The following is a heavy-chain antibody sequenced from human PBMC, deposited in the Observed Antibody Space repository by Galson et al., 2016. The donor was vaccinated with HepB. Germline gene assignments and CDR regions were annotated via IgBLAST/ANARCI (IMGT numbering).Heavy chain of an antibody. CDR3: ARDGMDFYGLDV. CDR1: GFTFSSYA. D-gene: IGHD1-14*01. CDR2: ISYHGSNK. J-gene: IGHJ6*02. Sequence: SLRLSCAASGFTFSSYAVRWVRQAPGKGMEWVAVISYHGSNKDYADSVKGRFTISRDNSKTTVYLQMNCLRTEDTAVYYCARDGMDFYGLDVWGQGTTVTVSS. V-gene: IGHV3-30*04.